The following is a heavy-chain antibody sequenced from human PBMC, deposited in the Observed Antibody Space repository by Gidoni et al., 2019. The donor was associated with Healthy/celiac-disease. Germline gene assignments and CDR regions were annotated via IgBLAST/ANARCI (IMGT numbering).Heavy chain of an antibody. D-gene: IGHD3-10*01. CDR2: IDWNDDK. CDR1: GFSLSTRGVG. CDR3: EHSEWFGDLIWLDP. J-gene: IGHJ5*02. V-gene: IGHV2-5*01. Sequence: QIPLKESGPTLVTPTQTLPPTCPFSGFSLSTRGVGVGWIRQPPGKALEWLALIDWNDDKRYSPSLKSRLTITKDTSKNQVVLTMTNMDPVDTATYYCEHSEWFGDLIWLDPWGQGTLVTVSS.